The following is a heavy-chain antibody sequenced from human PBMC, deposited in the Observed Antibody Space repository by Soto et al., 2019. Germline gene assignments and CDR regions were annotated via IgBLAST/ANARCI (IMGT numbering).Heavy chain of an antibody. CDR3: ATGVEQQLTDAFDI. V-gene: IGHV1-69*01. CDR2: IIPIFGTA. J-gene: IGHJ3*02. CDR1: GGTFSSYA. Sequence: QVQLVQSGAEVQKPGSSVKVSCKASGGTFSSYAISWVRQAPGQGLEWMGGIIPIFGTANYAQKFQGRVTITADESTSTAYMELSSLRSEDTAVYYCATGVEQQLTDAFDIWGQGTMVTVSS. D-gene: IGHD6-13*01.